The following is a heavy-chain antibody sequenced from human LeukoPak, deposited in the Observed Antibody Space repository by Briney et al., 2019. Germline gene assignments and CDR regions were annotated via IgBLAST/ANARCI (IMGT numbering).Heavy chain of an antibody. CDR2: IWYDGSNK. J-gene: IGHJ6*02. CDR1: GFTFSSYG. V-gene: IGHV3-33*01. Sequence: GGSLRLSCAASGFTFSSYGMHWVRQAPGKGLEWVAVIWYDGSNKYYADSVKGRFTVSRDNSKNTLYLQMNSLRAEDTAVYYCARESVGNKYYYGMDVWGQGTTVTVSS. CDR3: ARESVGNKYYYGMDV. D-gene: IGHD2/OR15-2a*01.